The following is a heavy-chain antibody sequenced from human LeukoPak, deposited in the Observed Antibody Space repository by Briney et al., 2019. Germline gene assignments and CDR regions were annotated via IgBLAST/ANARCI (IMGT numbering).Heavy chain of an antibody. CDR3: AKVEYTTSWYGVGSLDY. CDR2: IRYDGSNK. J-gene: IGHJ4*02. V-gene: IGHV3-30*02. CDR1: GFTFSSYA. Sequence: GGSLRLSCAASGFTFSSYAMHWVRQAPGKGLEWVACIRYDGSNKYYADSVKGRFTISRDNSKDTLYLQMNSLRAEDTAVYYCAKVEYTTSWYGVGSLDYWGQGTLVTVSS. D-gene: IGHD6-13*01.